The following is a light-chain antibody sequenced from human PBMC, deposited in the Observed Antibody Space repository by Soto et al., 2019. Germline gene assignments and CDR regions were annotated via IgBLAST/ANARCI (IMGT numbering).Light chain of an antibody. CDR1: QSVDRY. CDR3: QQYHNWPPWT. V-gene: IGKV3-15*01. CDR2: DAY. J-gene: IGKJ1*01. Sequence: TQSPDTLSLSPGETATLSCRASQSVDRYVAWYQQKVGQAPRLLIYDAYTRATGIPVRFSGSGFGTEFTLTISSLQSEDSAVYYCQQYHNWPPWTFGQGTKVDIK.